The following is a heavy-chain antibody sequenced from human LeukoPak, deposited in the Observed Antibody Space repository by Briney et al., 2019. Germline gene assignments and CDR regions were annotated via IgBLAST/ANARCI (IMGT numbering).Heavy chain of an antibody. Sequence: GGSLRLSCAASGYIFSTYEMNWVRQAPGKGLEWVSYISSSGSTIYYADSVKGRFTISRDNAKNSLYLQMNSLRAEGTAIYYCARDGDLTPAVPFDYWGQGALVTVSS. J-gene: IGHJ4*02. D-gene: IGHD6-25*01. CDR3: ARDGDLTPAVPFDY. V-gene: IGHV3-48*03. CDR1: GYIFSTYE. CDR2: ISSSGSTI.